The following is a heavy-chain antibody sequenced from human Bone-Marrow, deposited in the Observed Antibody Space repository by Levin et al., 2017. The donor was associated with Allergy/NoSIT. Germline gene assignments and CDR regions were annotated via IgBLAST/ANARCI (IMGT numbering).Heavy chain of an antibody. D-gene: IGHD2-2*01. CDR2: ISYDGSNK. V-gene: IGHV3-30*03. CDR3: ATPWALGSVVVPAALLADYYYYMDV. CDR1: GFTFSSYG. J-gene: IGHJ6*03. Sequence: GESLKISCAASGFTFSSYGMHWVRQAPGKGLEWVAVISYDGSNKYYADSVKGRFTISRDNSKNTLYLQMNSLRAEDTAVYYCATPWALGSVVVPAALLADYYYYMDVWGKGTTVTVSS.